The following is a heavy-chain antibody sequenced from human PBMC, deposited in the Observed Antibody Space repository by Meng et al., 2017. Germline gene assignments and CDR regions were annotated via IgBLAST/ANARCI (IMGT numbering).Heavy chain of an antibody. CDR2: ISGSGGST. J-gene: IGHJ4*02. D-gene: IGHD6-13*01. CDR1: GFTFSSYA. CDR3: AKDLTAAAGS. Sequence: VQCVEAGGGLVQAGGARRLSCAASGFTFSSYAMSWVRQAPGKGLEWVSAISGSGGSTYYADSVKGRFTISRDNSKNTLYLQMNSLRAEDTAVYYCAKDLTAAAGSWGQGTLVTVSS. V-gene: IGHV3-23*04.